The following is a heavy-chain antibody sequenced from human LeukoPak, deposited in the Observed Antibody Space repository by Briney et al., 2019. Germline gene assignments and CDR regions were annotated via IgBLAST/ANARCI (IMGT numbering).Heavy chain of an antibody. CDR2: ISSSSSYI. J-gene: IGHJ4*02. D-gene: IGHD3-22*01. Sequence: GGSLRLFCAASGFTFSSYSMNWVRQAPGKGLEWVSSISSSSSYIYYADSVKGRFTISRDNAKNSLYLQMNSLRAEDTAVYYCARRVTHYYDSSGLFDYWGQGTLVTVSS. CDR3: ARRVTHYYDSSGLFDY. V-gene: IGHV3-21*01. CDR1: GFTFSSYS.